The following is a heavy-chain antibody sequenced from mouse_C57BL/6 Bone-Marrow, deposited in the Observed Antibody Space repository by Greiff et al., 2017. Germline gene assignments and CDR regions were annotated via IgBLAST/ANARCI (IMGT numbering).Heavy chain of an antibody. D-gene: IGHD2-2*01. CDR2: IDPSDSYT. CDR3: ARDGYGGAWFAY. Sequence: QVQLQQPGAELVMPGASVKLSCKASGYTFTSYWMHWVKQRPGQGLEWIGEIDPSDSYTNYNQKFKGKSTLTVDKSSSTAYMQLSSLTSEDSAVYYCARDGYGGAWFAYWGQGTLVTVSA. CDR1: GYTFTSYW. V-gene: IGHV1-69*01. J-gene: IGHJ3*01.